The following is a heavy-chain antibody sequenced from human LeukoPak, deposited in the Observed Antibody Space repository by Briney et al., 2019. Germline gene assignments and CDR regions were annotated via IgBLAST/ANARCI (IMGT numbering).Heavy chain of an antibody. V-gene: IGHV4-4*07. CDR1: GGSISSYY. CDR2: IYTSGST. D-gene: IGHD3-10*01. CDR3: ARDLYVRGVINGNWFDP. Sequence: PSETLSLTCTVSGGSISSYYWSWIRQPAGKGLEWIGRIYTSGSTNYNPSLKSRVTISVDTSKNQFSLKLSSVTAADTAVYYCARDLYVRGVINGNWFDPWGQGTLVTVSS. J-gene: IGHJ5*02.